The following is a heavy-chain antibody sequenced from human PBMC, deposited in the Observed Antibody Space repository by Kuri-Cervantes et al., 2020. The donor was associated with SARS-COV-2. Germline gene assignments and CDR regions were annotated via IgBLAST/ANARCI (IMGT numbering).Heavy chain of an antibody. CDR2: IFSNGDK. Sequence: SGPTLVKPTETLTLTCAVSGFSLTNPKMGVTWIRRPPGKALDWLALIFSNGDKSYNRSLGRGLTISRDTSKSQVFLTMTNVDPVDTATYFCARVLRLETLGLWFDPWGQGILVTVSS. CDR1: GFSLTNPKMG. D-gene: IGHD2/OR15-2a*01. CDR3: ARVLRLETLGLWFDP. V-gene: IGHV2-26*01. J-gene: IGHJ5*01.